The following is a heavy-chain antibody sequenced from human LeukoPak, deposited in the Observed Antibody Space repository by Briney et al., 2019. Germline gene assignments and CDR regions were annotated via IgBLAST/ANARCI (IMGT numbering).Heavy chain of an antibody. CDR2: IWYDGSNK. CDR1: GFTFSSYG. Sequence: GGTLRLSCAASGFTFSSYGIHWVRQAPGKGLEWVAVIWYDGSNKYYADSVKGRFTISRDNSKNTLYLQMNSLRAEDTAVYYCARDAAAAVAGMIDYWGQGTVVNVCS. CDR3: ARDAAAAVAGMIDY. V-gene: IGHV3-33*01. D-gene: IGHD6-19*01. J-gene: IGHJ4*02.